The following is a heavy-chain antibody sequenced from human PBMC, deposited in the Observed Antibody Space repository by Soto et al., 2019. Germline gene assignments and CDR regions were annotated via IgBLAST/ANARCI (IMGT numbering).Heavy chain of an antibody. D-gene: IGHD2-2*01. CDR2: IYYSGST. J-gene: IGHJ6*02. V-gene: IGHV4-59*01. CDR3: ARVSKYCSSTSCQGYYYYGMDV. Sequence: SETLSLTCTVSGGSISSYYWSWIRQPPGKGLEWIGYIYYSGSTNYNLSLKSRVTISVDTSKNQFSLKLSSVTAADTAVYYCARVSKYCSSTSCQGYYYYGMDVWGQGTTVTVSS. CDR1: GGSISSYY.